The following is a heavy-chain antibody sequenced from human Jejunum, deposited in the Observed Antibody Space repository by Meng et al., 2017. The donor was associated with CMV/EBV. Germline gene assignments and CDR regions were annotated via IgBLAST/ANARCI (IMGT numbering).Heavy chain of an antibody. V-gene: IGHV1-3*04. J-gene: IGHJ4*02. CDR1: GYTFSDYA. D-gene: IGHD2-8*01. CDR3: ATNAFDY. Sequence: QVQLVQSGAEVKKLGASVKVSCKASGYTFSDYAMHWVRQAPGQSLEWMGWINTDNGDTRFSQHLQGRVTISTDTSATTAYMELSSLRLDDTAIYYCATNAFDYWGQGTLVTVSS. CDR2: INTDNGDT.